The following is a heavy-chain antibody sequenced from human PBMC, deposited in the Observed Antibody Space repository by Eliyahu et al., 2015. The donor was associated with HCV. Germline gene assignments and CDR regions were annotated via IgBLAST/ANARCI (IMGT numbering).Heavy chain of an antibody. CDR3: VKEWLRMGRSFDS. D-gene: IGHD5-12*01. CDR1: GFTFSNYA. J-gene: IGHJ4*02. Sequence: QLVESGGGLVQPGGSLRLSCSASGFTFSNYAMHWVRQAPGKGLGYVSAISTNGGSTDYADSVKGRFTISRDNSKNTLYLQMNRSESEGHGGYYCVKEWLRMGRSFDSWGQGTLVTVSS. V-gene: IGHV3-64D*06. CDR2: ISTNGGST.